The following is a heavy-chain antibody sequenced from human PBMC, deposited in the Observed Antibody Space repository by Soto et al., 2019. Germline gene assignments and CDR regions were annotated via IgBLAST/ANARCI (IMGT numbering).Heavy chain of an antibody. CDR1: GYTFTSNG. V-gene: IGHV1-18*01. D-gene: IGHD3-10*01. CDR3: ARDTSRGEYDY. J-gene: IGHJ4*02. Sequence: QVQLVQSGAEVKKPGASVKVSCETSGYTFTSNGISWVRQAPGLGLEWMGWINVYNGNTNYAQKLQGRVTMTTDTSTSTAYLDLRSLRSDDTAVYFCARDTSRGEYDYWGQGTLVTVSS. CDR2: INVYNGNT.